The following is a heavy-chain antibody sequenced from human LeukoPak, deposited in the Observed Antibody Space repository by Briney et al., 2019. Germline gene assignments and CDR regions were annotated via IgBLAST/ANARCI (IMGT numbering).Heavy chain of an antibody. CDR3: ARGPTMVRGFDP. V-gene: IGHV4-34*01. D-gene: IGHD3-10*01. J-gene: IGHJ5*02. Sequence: SETLSLTCAVYGGSFSGYYWSWIRQPPGKGLEWIGEINHSGSTNYNPSPKSRVPITVDTSKNKFSRTLSAVTAADTAVYYCARGPTMVRGFDPWGQGTLVTVSS. CDR1: GGSFSGYY. CDR2: INHSGST.